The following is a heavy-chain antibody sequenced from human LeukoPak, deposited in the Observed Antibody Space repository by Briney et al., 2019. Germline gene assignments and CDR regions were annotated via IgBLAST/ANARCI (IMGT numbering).Heavy chain of an antibody. J-gene: IGHJ6*03. V-gene: IGHV3-48*03. CDR3: ARVFGGYYYYMDV. D-gene: IGHD3-10*02. Sequence: GGSLRLSCAASGFTFSSYEMNWVRQAPGKGLEWVSYISSSGSTKYYADPVKGRLTISRDNAKNSLYLQMNSLRAEDTAVYYCARVFGGYYYYMDVWGKGTTVIISS. CDR1: GFTFSSYE. CDR2: ISSSGSTK.